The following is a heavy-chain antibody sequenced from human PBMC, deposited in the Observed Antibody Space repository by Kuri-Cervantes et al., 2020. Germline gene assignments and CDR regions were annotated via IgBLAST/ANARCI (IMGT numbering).Heavy chain of an antibody. D-gene: IGHD1-26*01. J-gene: IGHJ4*02. CDR1: GFTLSEYA. CDR2: IKEDGSQR. V-gene: IGHV3-7*01. CDR3: ATDKGYFAFDY. Sequence: GESLKISCVGSGFTLSEYAMSWVRQAPGKGLEWVAQIKEDGSQRYYVESLKGRFTISRDNAKNSLFLQINSLRVEDTAVYYCATDKGYFAFDYRGQGTLVTVSS.